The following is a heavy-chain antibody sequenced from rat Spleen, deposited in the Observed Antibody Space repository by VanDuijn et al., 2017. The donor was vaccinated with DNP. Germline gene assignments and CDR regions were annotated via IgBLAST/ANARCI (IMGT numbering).Heavy chain of an antibody. CDR2: INTDGGNT. D-gene: IGHD3-8*01. V-gene: IGHV5-31*01. CDR3: TSNPHVRTAAPFDY. J-gene: IGHJ2*01. CDR1: GFIFSNYW. Sequence: EVQLVESGGGPVQPGRSLKISCIASGFIFSNYWMTWIRQAPGKGLEWVASINTDGGNTYYPDSVKGRFTISRDNAKSTLYLQVNSLRSEDTATYYCTSNPHVRTAAPFDYWGQGVMVTVSS.